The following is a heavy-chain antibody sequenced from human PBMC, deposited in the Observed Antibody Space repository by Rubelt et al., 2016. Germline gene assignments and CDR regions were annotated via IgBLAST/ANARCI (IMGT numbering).Heavy chain of an antibody. CDR1: GGSISSSSYY. J-gene: IGHJ6*03. Sequence: QLQLQESGPGLVKPSETLSLTCTVSGGSISSSSYYWGWIRQPPGKGLEWIGSIYYSGSTYYNPSLKSRVPVSVETSKNQFSLKLSFVTAADTAVYYCARAVSYYDSSGYGYYYYMDVWGKGTTVTVSS. D-gene: IGHD3-22*01. V-gene: IGHV4-39*07. CDR2: IYYSGST. CDR3: ARAVSYYDSSGYGYYYYMDV.